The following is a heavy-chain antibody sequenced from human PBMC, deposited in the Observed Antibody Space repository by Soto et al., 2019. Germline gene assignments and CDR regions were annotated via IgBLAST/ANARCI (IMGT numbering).Heavy chain of an antibody. CDR1: GFTVNSNY. CDR3: ATLTKYDILTGLYPW. CDR2: IYSDGST. J-gene: IGHJ4*02. V-gene: IGHV3-66*01. D-gene: IGHD3-9*01. Sequence: EVQLVESGGGLVQPGGSLRLSCAASGFTVNSNYMSWVRQAPGKGLEWVSVIYSDGSTYYADSVKGRFIISRDKSKNTLYSQMNSLRAEDTAVYYCATLTKYDILTGLYPWWGQGTLVTVSS.